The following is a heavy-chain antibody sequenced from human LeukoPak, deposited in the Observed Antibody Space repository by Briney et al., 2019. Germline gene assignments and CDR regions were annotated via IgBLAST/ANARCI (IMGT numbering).Heavy chain of an antibody. CDR3: ARGVYGGKLFDY. J-gene: IGHJ4*02. V-gene: IGHV4-30-2*01. CDR1: GGSISSGGYS. Sequence: SGTLSLTCAVSGGSISSGGYSWSWIRQPPGKGLEWIGYIYHSGSTYYNPSLKSRVTISVDRSKNQFSLKLSSVTAADTAVYYCARGVYGGKLFDYWGQGTLVTVSS. D-gene: IGHD4-23*01. CDR2: IYHSGST.